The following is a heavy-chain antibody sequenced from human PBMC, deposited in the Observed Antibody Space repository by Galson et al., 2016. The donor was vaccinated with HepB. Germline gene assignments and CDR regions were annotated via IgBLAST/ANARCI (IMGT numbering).Heavy chain of an antibody. Sequence: LRLSCAASGFSFSTYSMNWVRQAPGKRLEWVSYISSSSDTRYYADSVKGRLTIFRDNDKNSLYLQMNRLRDEDTAVYYCARGISISDSGSRFSEYYFDNWGQGTLVTVSS. J-gene: IGHJ4*02. CDR2: ISSSSDTR. D-gene: IGHD3-3*01. CDR1: GFSFSTYS. CDR3: ARGISISDSGSRFSEYYFDN. V-gene: IGHV3-48*02.